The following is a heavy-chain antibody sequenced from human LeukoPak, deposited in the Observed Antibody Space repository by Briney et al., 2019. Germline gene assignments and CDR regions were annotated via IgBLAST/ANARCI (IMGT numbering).Heavy chain of an antibody. CDR3: ARVKVTKTYYYYYYMDV. CDR1: GYTFTSYD. D-gene: IGHD4-11*01. V-gene: IGHV1-8*01. CDR2: MNPNSGNT. J-gene: IGHJ6*03. Sequence: GASVKVSCKASGYTFTSYDINWVRQATGQGLEWMGWMNPNSGNTGYAQKFQGRVTMTRNTSISTAYMELSSLRSEDTAVYYCARVKVTKTYYYYYYMDVWGKGTTVTVSS.